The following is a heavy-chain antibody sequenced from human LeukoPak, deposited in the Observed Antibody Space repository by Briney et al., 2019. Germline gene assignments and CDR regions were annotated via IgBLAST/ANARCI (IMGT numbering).Heavy chain of an antibody. CDR2: INPNSGGT. J-gene: IGHJ4*02. CDR3: AKVGHYIDSSGYYYLDY. CDR1: GYTFTGYY. Sequence: GSSVKVSCKASGYTFTGYYMHWVRQAPGQGLEWMGWINPNSGGTNYAQKFQGRVTMTRDTSISTAYMELSRLRSDDTAVYYCAKVGHYIDSSGYYYLDYWGQGTLVTVSS. D-gene: IGHD3-22*01. V-gene: IGHV1-2*02.